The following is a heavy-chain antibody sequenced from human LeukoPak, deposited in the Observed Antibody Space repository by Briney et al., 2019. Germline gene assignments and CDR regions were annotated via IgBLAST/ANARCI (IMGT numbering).Heavy chain of an antibody. CDR3: ARDLLLDCSGGSCYYYYGMDV. V-gene: IGHV3-23*01. CDR2: ISGSGGTA. CDR1: GFTFSIYA. Sequence: GGSLRLSCAAPGFTFSIYAMSWVRQAPGKGLEWVSAISGSGGTAYYADSVKGRFTISRDNAKNSLYLQMNSLRAEDTAVYYCARDLLLDCSGGSCYYYYGMDVWGQGTTVTVSS. D-gene: IGHD2-15*01. J-gene: IGHJ6*02.